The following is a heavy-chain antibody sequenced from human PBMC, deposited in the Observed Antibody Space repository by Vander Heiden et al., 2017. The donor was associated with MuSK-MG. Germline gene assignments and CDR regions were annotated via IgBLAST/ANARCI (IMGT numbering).Heavy chain of an antibody. CDR2: ISWNSGSI. V-gene: IGHV3-9*01. CDR3: AKDIGDSSGCYYPQGAFDI. Sequence: EVQLVESGGGLVQPGRSLRLSCAASGFPFDVYAIHWVRQAPGKGLEWVSGISWNSGSIGYADSVKGRCTISRDNAKNSLYLQMNSLRAEDTALYYCAKDIGDSSGCYYPQGAFDIWGQGTMVTVSS. CDR1: GFPFDVYA. J-gene: IGHJ3*02. D-gene: IGHD3-22*01.